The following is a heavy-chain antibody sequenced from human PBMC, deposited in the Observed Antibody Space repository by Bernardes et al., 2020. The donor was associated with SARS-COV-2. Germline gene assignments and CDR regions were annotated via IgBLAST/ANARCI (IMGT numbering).Heavy chain of an antibody. J-gene: IGHJ4*02. Sequence: GGSLRLSCAASGFTFNNYAMHWVRQAPGKGLEWVALIWYDGSNEYYADSVKGRFTISRDNSKNTLFLQMNNMRAEDTAVYYCARPGNKYHSGTYYHPFDYWGQGTLVTVFS. CDR2: IWYDGSNE. CDR1: GFTFNNYA. V-gene: IGHV3-33*01. D-gene: IGHD3-10*01. CDR3: ARPGNKYHSGTYYHPFDY.